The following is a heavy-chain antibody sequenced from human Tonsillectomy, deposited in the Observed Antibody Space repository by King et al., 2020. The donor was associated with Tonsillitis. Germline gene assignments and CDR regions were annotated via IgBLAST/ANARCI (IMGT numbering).Heavy chain of an antibody. J-gene: IGHJ4*02. D-gene: IGHD2-2*01. CDR1: GFNFSIYG. CDR3: AKKAPGDRYQLPDY. CDR2: ISYDGGNK. V-gene: IGHV3-30*18. Sequence: VQLVESGGGVVQPGRSLRLSCAASGFNFSIYGMHWVRQAPGKGLEWGAVISYDGGNKYYPDSVKGRFTISRDNSKNTLYLQMNSLRAEDTAVYYCAKKAPGDRYQLPDYWGQGTLVTVSS.